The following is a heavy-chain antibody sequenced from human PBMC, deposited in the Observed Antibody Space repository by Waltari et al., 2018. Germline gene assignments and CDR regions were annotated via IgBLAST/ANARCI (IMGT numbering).Heavy chain of an antibody. CDR2: VLSTGKT. V-gene: IGHV4-4*02. J-gene: IGHJ5*02. Sequence: QLQLQESGPGLVKPSGTLSLSCAVSGDSVTSPNWWSWVRQSPQRGLEWIGQVLSTGKTNYNPSFASRVTMSLDGSNNQFSLKVTSATAADTAVYYCARDRGRGLYLDAWGPGTLVTVSP. CDR3: ARDRGRGLYLDA. CDR1: GDSVTSPNW. D-gene: IGHD2-15*01.